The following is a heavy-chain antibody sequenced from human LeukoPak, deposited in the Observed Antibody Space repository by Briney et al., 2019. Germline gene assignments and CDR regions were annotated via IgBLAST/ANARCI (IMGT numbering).Heavy chain of an antibody. D-gene: IGHD3-9*01. Sequence: PSETLFLTCTVSGGSISSYYWSWIRQPPGKGLEWIGYIYYSGSTNYNPSLKSRVTISVDTSKNQFSLKLSSVTAADTAVYYCARGFDAHNAFDIWGQGTMVTVSS. CDR1: GGSISSYY. V-gene: IGHV4-59*01. CDR2: IYYSGST. J-gene: IGHJ3*02. CDR3: ARGFDAHNAFDI.